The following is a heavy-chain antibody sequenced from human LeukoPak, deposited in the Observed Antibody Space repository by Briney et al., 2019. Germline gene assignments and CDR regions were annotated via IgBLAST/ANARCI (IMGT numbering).Heavy chain of an antibody. J-gene: IGHJ5*02. V-gene: IGHV3-23*01. CDR1: GFTFSAYA. CDR2: ISGSGGIT. Sequence: GGSLRLSCAASGFTFSAYAISWVRPAPGKGLEWVSAISGSGGITYYADSVKGRFTISRGNSKNTLYPQMNSLRAEDTAVYYCAKHDPRRVVITNWFDPWGQGTLVTVSS. CDR3: AKHDPRRVVITNWFDP. D-gene: IGHD3-22*01.